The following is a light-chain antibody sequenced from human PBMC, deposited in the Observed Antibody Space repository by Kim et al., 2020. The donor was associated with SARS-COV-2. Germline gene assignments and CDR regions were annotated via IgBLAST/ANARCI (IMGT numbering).Light chain of an antibody. CDR1: SIESKS. J-gene: IGLJ3*02. Sequence: TTPRLPRGGTSIESKSVHCDQQNPRHAPVLVLSYDSDRPSGTPERFSGSNSGNTATLTISRVGAGDEADYYCQVWDSSTDHRVLFGGGTQLTVL. CDR2: YDS. CDR3: QVWDSSTDHRVL. V-gene: IGLV3-21*04.